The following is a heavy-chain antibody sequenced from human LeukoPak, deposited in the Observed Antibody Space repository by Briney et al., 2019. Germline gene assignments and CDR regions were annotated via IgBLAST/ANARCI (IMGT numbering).Heavy chain of an antibody. D-gene: IGHD1-14*01. CDR3: ARDRSTVLYFDY. Sequence: GGSLRLSCAASGFTFSSFAMHWVRQAPGKGLEWVAVISYDGSNKYYADSVKGRFTISRDNTKNTLYLQMNSLRAEDTAVYYCARDRSTVLYFDYWGQGTPVTVSS. CDR2: ISYDGSNK. CDR1: GFTFSSFA. V-gene: IGHV3-30-3*01. J-gene: IGHJ4*02.